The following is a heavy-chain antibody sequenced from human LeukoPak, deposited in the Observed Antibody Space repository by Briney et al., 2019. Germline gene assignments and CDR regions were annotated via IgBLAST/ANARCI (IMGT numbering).Heavy chain of an antibody. V-gene: IGHV4-59*01. J-gene: IGHJ6*02. CDR1: GGSISSYY. CDR2: IYYSGST. CDR3: ARDVGSYYGMDV. D-gene: IGHD3-10*01. Sequence: SETLSLTCTVSGGSISSYYWGWIRQPPGKGLEWIGYIYYSGSTNYNPSLKSRVTISVDTSKNQFSLKLSSVTAADTAVYYCARDVGSYYGMDVWGQGTTVTVSS.